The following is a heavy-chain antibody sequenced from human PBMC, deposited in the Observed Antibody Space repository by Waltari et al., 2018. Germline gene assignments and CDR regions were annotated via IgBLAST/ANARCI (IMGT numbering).Heavy chain of an antibody. Sequence: EVQLVESGGGLVKPGGSLRLSCAASGFTFSSYSMNWVRQAPGKGLGWVSSISSSSSYIYYADSVKGRFTISRDNAKNSLYLQMNSLRAEDTAVYYCARDVAWFGELLPYYYYGMDVWGQGTTVTVSS. V-gene: IGHV3-21*01. J-gene: IGHJ6*02. CDR3: ARDVAWFGELLPYYYYGMDV. D-gene: IGHD3-10*01. CDR2: ISSSSSYI. CDR1: GFTFSSYS.